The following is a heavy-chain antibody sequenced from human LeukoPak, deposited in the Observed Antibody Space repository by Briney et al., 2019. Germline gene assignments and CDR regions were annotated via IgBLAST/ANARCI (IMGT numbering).Heavy chain of an antibody. CDR1: GGTFSSYA. D-gene: IGHD5-12*01. V-gene: IGHV1-69*01. CDR3: AREGVDIVATKAFDI. CDR2: IIPIFGTA. J-gene: IGHJ3*02. Sequence: SVKVSCKASGGTFSSYAISWVRQAPGQGLEWMGGIIPIFGTANYAQKFQGRVTITADESTSTAYMELSSLRSEDTAVYYCAREGVDIVATKAFDIWGQGTMVTVSS.